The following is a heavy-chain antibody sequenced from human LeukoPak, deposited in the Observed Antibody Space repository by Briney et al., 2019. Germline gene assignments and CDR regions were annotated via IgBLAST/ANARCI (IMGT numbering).Heavy chain of an antibody. D-gene: IGHD2-2*01. Sequence: GGSLRLSCAASGFSFRSFWMSWVRQAPGKGLEWVADIKEEGRTTYYVDSVKGRSTISRDNAKNTLYLQMNSLRAEDTAVYYCARDSPAGTSWRSEPTFDYWGQGTLVTVTS. CDR1: GFSFRSFW. CDR3: ARDSPAGTSWRSEPTFDY. J-gene: IGHJ4*02. V-gene: IGHV3-7*04. CDR2: IKEEGRTT.